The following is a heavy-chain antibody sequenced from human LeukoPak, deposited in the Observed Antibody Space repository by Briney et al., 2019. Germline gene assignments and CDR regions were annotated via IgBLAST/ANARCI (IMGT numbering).Heavy chain of an antibody. Sequence: GGSLRLSCAASGFTFSSYWMSWVRQAPGKGLEWVANIKQDGSEKYYVDSVKGRFTISRDNAKNSLYLQMNSLRAEDTAVYYCARDFNIVVVPAAIRERDAFDIWGQGTMVTVSS. CDR1: GFTFSSYW. J-gene: IGHJ3*02. D-gene: IGHD2-2*02. V-gene: IGHV3-7*01. CDR2: IKQDGSEK. CDR3: ARDFNIVVVPAAIRERDAFDI.